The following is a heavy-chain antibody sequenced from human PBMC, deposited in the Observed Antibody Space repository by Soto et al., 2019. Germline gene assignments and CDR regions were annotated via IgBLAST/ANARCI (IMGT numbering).Heavy chain of an antibody. J-gene: IGHJ4*02. Sequence: PSETLALACTVSGAASGSGEYHWSWIRQPPGKGLEWIGYIYYSGSTYYNPSLKSRVTISVDTSKNQFSLKLSSVTAADTAVYYCAICDYYDSSGYLDFGPKWGQGTLVTVS. V-gene: IGHV4-30-4*02. D-gene: IGHD3-22*01. CDR1: GAASGSGEYH. CDR3: AICDYYDSSGYLDFGPK. CDR2: IYYSGST.